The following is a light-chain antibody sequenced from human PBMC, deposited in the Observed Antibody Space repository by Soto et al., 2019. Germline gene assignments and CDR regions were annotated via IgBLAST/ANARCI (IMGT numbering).Light chain of an antibody. CDR1: SSDVGSYNL. Sequence: QSVLTQPASVSGSPGQSITISCTGTSSDVGSYNLVSWYHQHPGKAPKLMIYEGSKRPSGVSNRFSGSNSGNTASLTISGLQAEDEADYYCCSYAGSSTHVFGTGTKGTVL. J-gene: IGLJ1*01. CDR2: EGS. CDR3: CSYAGSSTHV. V-gene: IGLV2-23*01.